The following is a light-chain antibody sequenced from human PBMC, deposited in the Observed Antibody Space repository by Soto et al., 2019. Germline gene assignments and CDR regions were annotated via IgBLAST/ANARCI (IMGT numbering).Light chain of an antibody. CDR3: QTWGTGIQV. CDR2: LNSDGSH. CDR1: SGHSSYA. J-gene: IGLJ3*02. Sequence: QSVLTQSPSASASLGASVKLTCTLSSGHSSYAIAWHQQQPEKGPRYLMKLNSDGSHSKGDGIPDPFSGSSSGAERYLTISSLQSEDEADYYCQTWGTGIQVFGGGTKVTVL. V-gene: IGLV4-69*01.